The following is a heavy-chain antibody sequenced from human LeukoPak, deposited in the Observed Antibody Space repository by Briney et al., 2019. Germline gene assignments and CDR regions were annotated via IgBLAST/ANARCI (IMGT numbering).Heavy chain of an antibody. CDR2: IDPDSGDT. CDR3: ARGMYGSGSYSAH. Sequence: GASVKVSCKASGYTFTGYYMHWVRQAPGQGFDWMGSIDPDSGDTKIAEKFKGRVSMTRDTSSSTAYMEVMSLRSDDTGVYYCARGMYGSGSYSAHWGQGSLVIVSS. V-gene: IGHV1-2*02. D-gene: IGHD3-10*01. J-gene: IGHJ4*02. CDR1: GYTFTGYY.